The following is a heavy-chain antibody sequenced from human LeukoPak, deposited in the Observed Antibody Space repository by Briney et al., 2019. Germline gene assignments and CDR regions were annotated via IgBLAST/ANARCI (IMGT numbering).Heavy chain of an antibody. CDR1: GYSISSGYY. CDR2: IYHSGSI. D-gene: IGHD3-16*02. J-gene: IGHJ4*02. Sequence: PSETLSLTCAVSGYSISSGYYWGWIRQPPGKGLEWIGSIYHSGSIYYNPSLKSRVTISVDTSKNQFSLKLSSVTAADTAVYYCARQSLSSEPARLGELSFKYYFDYWGQGTLVTVSS. V-gene: IGHV4-38-2*01. CDR3: ARQSLSSEPARLGELSFKYYFDY.